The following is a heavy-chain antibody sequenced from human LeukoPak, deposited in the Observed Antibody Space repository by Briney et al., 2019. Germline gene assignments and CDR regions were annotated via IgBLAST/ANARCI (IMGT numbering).Heavy chain of an antibody. D-gene: IGHD2-21*02. V-gene: IGHV1-46*01. CDR3: ARDHYHKIHSVMVTAPDY. J-gene: IGHJ4*02. Sequence: ASVKVSCKASGYIFTSYYMHWVRQAPGQGLEWMGIINPTGGSTSYAQKFQGRVTMTRDTSTSTVYMELSSLRSEDTAVYYCARDHYHKIHSVMVTAPDYWGQGTLVIVSS. CDR2: INPTGGST. CDR1: GYIFTSYY.